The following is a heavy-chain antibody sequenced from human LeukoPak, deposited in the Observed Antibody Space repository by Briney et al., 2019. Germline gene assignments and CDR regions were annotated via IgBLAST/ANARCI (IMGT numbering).Heavy chain of an antibody. J-gene: IGHJ5*02. Sequence: ASVKVSCKASGGTFSSYAISWVRQAPGQGLEWMGGIIPIFGTANYAQKFQGRVTMTRDMSTSTVYMELSSLRSEDTAVYYCARESWEFPWGQGTLVTVSS. CDR2: IIPIFGTA. V-gene: IGHV1-69*05. CDR1: GGTFSSYA. CDR3: ARESWEFP. D-gene: IGHD1-26*01.